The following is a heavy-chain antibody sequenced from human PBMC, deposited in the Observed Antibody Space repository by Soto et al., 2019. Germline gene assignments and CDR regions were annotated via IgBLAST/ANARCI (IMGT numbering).Heavy chain of an antibody. D-gene: IGHD6-13*01. V-gene: IGHV3-74*01. CDR3: VRDSGWSSFDY. J-gene: IGHJ4*02. CDR2: INTDGTST. CDR1: GFTFSSYW. Sequence: GGSLRLSCAASGFTFSSYWMHWVRQVPGKGLLCVSRINTDGTSTGYADSVKGRFTISRDNAKNTLYLQMNSLRAEDTAVYYCVRDSGWSSFDYWGQGTLVTVSS.